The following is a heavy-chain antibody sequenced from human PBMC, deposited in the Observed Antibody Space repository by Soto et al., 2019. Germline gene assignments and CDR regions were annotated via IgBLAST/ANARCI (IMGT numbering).Heavy chain of an antibody. CDR1: GGSISSYY. J-gene: IGHJ4*02. Sequence: PSETLSLTCTVSGGSISSYYCSWIRQPPWKGLEWIGYIYYSGSTNYNPSLKSRVTISVDTSKKQFSLKLSSVTAADTAVYYCARDSKYYYDSSGPAYYFDYCGQATLVSGLL. CDR2: IYYSGST. V-gene: IGHV4-59*01. CDR3: ARDSKYYYDSSGPAYYFDY. D-gene: IGHD3-22*01.